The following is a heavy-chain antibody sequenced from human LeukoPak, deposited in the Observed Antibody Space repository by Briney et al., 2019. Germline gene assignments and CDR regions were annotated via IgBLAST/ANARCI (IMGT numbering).Heavy chain of an antibody. D-gene: IGHD2-2*01. CDR1: GGSFSSYY. Sequence: SETLSLTCAVYGGSFSSYYWSWIRQPPGKGLEWIGYIYYSGSTNYNPSLKSRVTISVDTSKNQFSLKLSSVTAADTAVCYCARGSVVVPAALYYFDYWGQGTLVTVSS. J-gene: IGHJ4*02. CDR3: ARGSVVVPAALYYFDY. V-gene: IGHV4-59*01. CDR2: IYYSGST.